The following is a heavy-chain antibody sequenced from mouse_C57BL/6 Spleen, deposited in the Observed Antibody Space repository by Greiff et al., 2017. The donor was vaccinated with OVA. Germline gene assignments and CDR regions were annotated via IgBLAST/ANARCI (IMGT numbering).Heavy chain of an antibody. J-gene: IGHJ4*01. CDR2: ISDGGSST. V-gene: IGHV5-4*01. CDR3: ARDHEGMDY. Sequence: EVKLMESGGGLVKPGGSLKLSCAASGFTFSSYALSWVRQTPEKRLEWVATISDGGSSTYYPDNVKGRFTISRDNAKNNLYMQMSHLKSEDTAMYYCARDHEGMDYWGQGTSVTGAS. CDR1: GFTFSSYA.